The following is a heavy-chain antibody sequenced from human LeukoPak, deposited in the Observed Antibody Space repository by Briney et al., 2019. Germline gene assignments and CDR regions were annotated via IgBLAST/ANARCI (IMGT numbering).Heavy chain of an antibody. D-gene: IGHD3-3*01. CDR1: GFTFSSYS. Sequence: GGSLTLSCAASGFTFSSYSMNWVRQAPGKGLEWVSYISSSSSTIYYADSVKGRFTISRDNAKNSLYLQMNSLRAEDTAVYYCARDFLYYDFCSGYKVVYPFDYWGQGTLVTVSS. J-gene: IGHJ4*02. CDR2: ISSSSSTI. V-gene: IGHV3-48*01. CDR3: ARDFLYYDFCSGYKVVYPFDY.